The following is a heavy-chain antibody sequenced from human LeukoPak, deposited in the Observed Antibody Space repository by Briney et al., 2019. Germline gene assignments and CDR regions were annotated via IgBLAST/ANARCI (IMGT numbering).Heavy chain of an antibody. CDR3: ARGRGTYYDFWSGPGGGWFDP. V-gene: IGHV4-34*01. CDR2: INHSGST. Sequence: SETLSPTCAVYGGSFSGYYWSWIRQPPGKGLEWIGEINHSGSTNYNPSLKSRVTISVDTSKNQFSLKLSSVTAADTAVYYCARGRGTYYDFWSGPGGGWFDPWGQGTLVTVSS. J-gene: IGHJ5*02. D-gene: IGHD3-3*01. CDR1: GGSFSGYY.